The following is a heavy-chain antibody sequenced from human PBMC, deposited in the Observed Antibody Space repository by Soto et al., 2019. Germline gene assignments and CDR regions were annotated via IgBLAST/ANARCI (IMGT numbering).Heavy chain of an antibody. D-gene: IGHD2-8*02. CDR3: AGDTETGGSWGNFDY. J-gene: IGHJ4*02. V-gene: IGHV3-48*02. Sequence: EVQLVESGGGLVQPGGSLRLSCAASGFTFSSYRMNWVRQAPGKGLEWVSYISRSSGTIYYRDSVKGRFTISRDNAKNSLYLQMSGLRDDDTAVYYCAGDTETGGSWGNFDYWGQGTLVTVSS. CDR2: ISRSSGTI. CDR1: GFTFSSYR.